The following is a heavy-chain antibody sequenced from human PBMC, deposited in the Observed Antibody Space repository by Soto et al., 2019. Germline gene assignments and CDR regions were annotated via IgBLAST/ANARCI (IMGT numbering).Heavy chain of an antibody. D-gene: IGHD6-19*01. Sequence: QVQLVQSGAEVKKPGSSVKVSCKASGGTFSSYAISWVRQASGQGLEWMGGIIPIFGTANYAQKFQGRVTITADESMSPAYMELSSLRSEDTAVYFCATVAGSSNLYYYYYGMDVWGQGTTVNVSS. CDR3: ATVAGSSNLYYYYYGMDV. CDR1: GGTFSSYA. CDR2: IIPIFGTA. J-gene: IGHJ6*02. V-gene: IGHV1-69*01.